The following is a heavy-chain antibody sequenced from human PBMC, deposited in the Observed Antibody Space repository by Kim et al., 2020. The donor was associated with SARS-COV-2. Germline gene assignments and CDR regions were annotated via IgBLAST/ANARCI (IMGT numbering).Heavy chain of an antibody. CDR2: IYPGDSDT. CDR1: GYSFTSYW. CDR3: ERLGASWANYYDSSGYFDY. V-gene: IGHV5-51*01. J-gene: IGHJ4*02. D-gene: IGHD3-22*01. Sequence: GESLKISCKGSGYSFTSYWIGWVRQMPGKGLEWMGIIYPGDSDTRYSPSFQGQVTISADKSISTAYLQWSSLKASDTAMYYCERLGASWANYYDSSGYFDYWGQGTLVTVSS.